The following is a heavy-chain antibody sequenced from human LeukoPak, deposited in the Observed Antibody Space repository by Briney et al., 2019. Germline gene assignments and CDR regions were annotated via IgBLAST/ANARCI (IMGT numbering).Heavy chain of an antibody. CDR2: ISDSGGGT. CDR3: AQPGITVAGNSPNYYFMDV. Sequence: QPGGSLRLSCAASGFTFSSYAMTWVRQAPGKGLEWVATISDSGGGTYYADSVKGRFTISRDNSENTLYLQMNSLRAEDTAVYCCAQPGITVAGNSPNYYFMDVWGKGATVTVSS. D-gene: IGHD6-19*01. J-gene: IGHJ6*03. CDR1: GFTFSSYA. V-gene: IGHV3-23*01.